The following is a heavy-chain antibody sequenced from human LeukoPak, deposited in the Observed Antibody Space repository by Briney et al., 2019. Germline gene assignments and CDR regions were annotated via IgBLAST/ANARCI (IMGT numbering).Heavy chain of an antibody. Sequence: GGSQSLLCTACGLILCSYRTNCVPHARGEGVECVSYISSSSNTIHYADSVKGRFTISRDKAKNSLYLQMNSLRAEDTAVYYCARDPPDYGDSPDYWGQGTLVTVSS. D-gene: IGHD4-17*01. CDR1: GLILCSYR. CDR2: ISSSSNTI. J-gene: IGHJ4*02. CDR3: ARDPPDYGDSPDY. V-gene: IGHV3-48*01.